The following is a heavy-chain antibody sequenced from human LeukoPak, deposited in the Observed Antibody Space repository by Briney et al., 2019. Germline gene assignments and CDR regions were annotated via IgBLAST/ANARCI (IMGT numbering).Heavy chain of an antibody. V-gene: IGHV4-39*01. CDR2: ISYSGST. J-gene: IGHJ4*02. Sequence: SETLSLSCTVSGDSISSSGSYWGWLRQPPGKGLEWIGTISYSGSTYYNPSLKSRVTISVDTSKNQFFLQLNSMTAADTAVYYCARQFDFWGQGTLVTVSS. CDR3: ARQFDF. CDR1: GDSISSSGSY.